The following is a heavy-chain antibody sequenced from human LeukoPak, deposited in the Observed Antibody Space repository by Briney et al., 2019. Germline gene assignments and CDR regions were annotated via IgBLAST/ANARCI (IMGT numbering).Heavy chain of an antibody. J-gene: IGHJ4*02. CDR3: ARHRTAYYFDY. V-gene: IGHV4-59*08. CDR2: IYYSGST. CDR1: GGSISTYY. Sequence: SETLSLTCTGSGGSISTYYWSWIRQPPGKGLEWIGYIYYSGSTNYNPSLKSRVNISVDTSKNQFSLKLSSVTAADTAMYYCARHRTAYYFDYWGQGPLVTVSS.